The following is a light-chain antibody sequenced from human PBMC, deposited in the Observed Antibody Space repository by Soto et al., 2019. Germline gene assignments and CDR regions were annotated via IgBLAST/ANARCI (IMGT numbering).Light chain of an antibody. CDR2: GAS. V-gene: IGKV3-20*01. CDR1: QSVSSSN. J-gene: IGKJ4*01. CDR3: QQYVGLPLT. Sequence: EIVLTQSPGTLSLSPGERATLSCRASQSVSSSNLAWYQQKPGQAPRLLIYGASSRATGIPDRFSGSGSGTDFTLTISRLEPEDLAVYYCQQYVGLPLTFGGGTKVDIK.